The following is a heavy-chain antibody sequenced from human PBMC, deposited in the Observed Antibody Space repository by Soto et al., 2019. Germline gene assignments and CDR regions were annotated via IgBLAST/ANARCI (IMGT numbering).Heavy chain of an antibody. D-gene: IGHD3-3*01. CDR2: IYYSGST. Sequence: QLQLQESGPGLVKPSETLSLTCTVSGGSISSSSYYWGWIRQPPGKGLEWIGSIYYSGSTYYNPSLKSRVTISVDTSKTQFSLKLSSVTAADTAVYYCARQGGATIFGVVRYYYYYYMDVWGKGTTVTVSS. CDR1: GGSISSSSYY. J-gene: IGHJ6*03. CDR3: ARQGGATIFGVVRYYYYYYMDV. V-gene: IGHV4-39*01.